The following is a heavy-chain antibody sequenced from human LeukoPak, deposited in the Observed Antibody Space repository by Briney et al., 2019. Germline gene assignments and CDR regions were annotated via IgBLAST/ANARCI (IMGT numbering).Heavy chain of an antibody. V-gene: IGHV4-39*07. CDR1: GGSISSSSYY. CDR2: IYYSGST. D-gene: IGHD2-15*01. J-gene: IGHJ5*02. CDR3: ARVHFGVAVRPRYCSGGSCYLNWFDP. Sequence: SETLSLTCTVSGGSISSSSYYCGWIRQPPGKGLEWIGSIYYSGSTYYNPSLKSRVTISVDTSKNQFSLKLSSVTAADTAVYYCARVHFGVAVRPRYCSGGSCYLNWFDPWGQGTLVTVSS.